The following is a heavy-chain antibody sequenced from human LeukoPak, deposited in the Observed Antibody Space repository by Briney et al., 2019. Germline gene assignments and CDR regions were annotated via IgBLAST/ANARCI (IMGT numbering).Heavy chain of an antibody. CDR2: ISRSGDT. CDR1: GYSITSGYY. D-gene: IGHD4-17*01. V-gene: IGHV4-38-2*02. Sequence: SETLSLTCIVSGYSITSGYYWGWIRQPPGKGLEWIGIISRSGDTYYNPSLKSRLTISVDTSKNQFSLKVTSVTAADTAVYYCARIRYSDNIDYWGQGTLVTVSS. CDR3: ARIRYSDNIDY. J-gene: IGHJ4*02.